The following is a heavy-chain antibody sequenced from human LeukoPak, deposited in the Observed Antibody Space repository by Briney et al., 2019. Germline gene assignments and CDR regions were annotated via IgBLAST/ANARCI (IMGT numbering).Heavy chain of an antibody. CDR2: ISSSRSYI. Sequence: GGSLRLSCAASGFTFSSYSMNWVRQALGQGLQWVSSISSSRSYIYYADSVKGRFTISRDNAKNSLYLQMNSLRAEDTAVYYCARVGTTVTSVDYWGQGTLVTVSS. CDR1: GFTFSSYS. V-gene: IGHV3-21*01. D-gene: IGHD4-17*01. J-gene: IGHJ4*02. CDR3: ARVGTTVTSVDY.